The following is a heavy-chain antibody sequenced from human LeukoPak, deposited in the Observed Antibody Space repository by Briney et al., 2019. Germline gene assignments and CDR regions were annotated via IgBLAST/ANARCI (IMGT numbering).Heavy chain of an antibody. CDR1: GGSFSGYY. V-gene: IGHV4-34*01. CDR2: INHSGST. Sequence: SETLSLTCAVYGGSFSGYYWSWIRQPPGKGLEWIGEINHSGSTNYNPSLKSRATISVDTSKNQFSLKLSSVTAADTAVYYCARQKVTWFDYWGQGTLVTVSS. D-gene: IGHD4-4*01. J-gene: IGHJ4*02. CDR3: ARQKVTWFDY.